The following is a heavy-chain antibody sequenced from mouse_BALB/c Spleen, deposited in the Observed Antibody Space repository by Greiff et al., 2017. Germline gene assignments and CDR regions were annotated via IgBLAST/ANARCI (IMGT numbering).Heavy chain of an antibody. V-gene: IGHV2-6-7*01. D-gene: IGHD2-14*01. CDR2: IWGDGST. CDR3: ARAAYYRYDGWFAY. J-gene: IGHJ3*01. CDR1: GFSLTGYG. Sequence: VKLMESGPGLVAPSQSLSITCTVSGFSLTGYGVNWVRQPPGKGLEWLGMIWGDGSTDYNSALKSRLSISKDNSKSQVFLKMNSLQTDDTARYYCARAAYYRYDGWFAYWGQGTLVTVSA.